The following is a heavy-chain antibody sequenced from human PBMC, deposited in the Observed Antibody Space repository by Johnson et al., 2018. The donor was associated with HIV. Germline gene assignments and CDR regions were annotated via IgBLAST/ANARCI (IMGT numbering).Heavy chain of an antibody. V-gene: IGHV3-30*04. CDR2: ISYHGSNK. D-gene: IGHD3-22*01. J-gene: IGHJ3*02. Sequence: QMQLVESGGGVVQPGRSLRLSCAASGFTFSSYAMHWVRQAPGKGLEWVAVISYHGSNKYYADSVKGRFTISRDNSKKTVYLQMNSLRAEDTAMYYCAKETRDSRSAFDIWGQGTMVTVSS. CDR1: GFTFSSYA. CDR3: AKETRDSRSAFDI.